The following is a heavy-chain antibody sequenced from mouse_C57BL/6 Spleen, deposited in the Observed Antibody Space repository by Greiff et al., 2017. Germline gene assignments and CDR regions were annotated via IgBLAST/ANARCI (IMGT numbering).Heavy chain of an antibody. V-gene: IGHV1-69*01. J-gene: IGHJ4*01. CDR2: IDPSDSYT. Sequence: QVQLQQPGAELVMPGASVKLSCKASGYTFTSYWMHWVKQRPGQGLEWIGEIDPSDSYTNYNQKFKGKSTLTVDKSSITAYMQLSSLTSEDSAVYYCASASAMDYWGQGTSVTVSS. CDR1: GYTFTSYW. CDR3: ASASAMDY.